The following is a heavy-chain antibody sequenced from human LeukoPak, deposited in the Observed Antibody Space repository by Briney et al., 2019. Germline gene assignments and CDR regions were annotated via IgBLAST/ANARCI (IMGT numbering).Heavy chain of an antibody. J-gene: IGHJ3*02. Sequence: SETLSLTCTVSGGSISGYYWSWIRQPPGKGLEWIGYIYYSGSTDYNPSLKSRVTISVDTSKNQFSLKLRSVTAADTAVYYCARHALGRVDAFDIWGQGTMVTVSS. CDR1: GGSISGYY. V-gene: IGHV4-59*01. CDR3: ARHALGRVDAFDI. CDR2: IYYSGST. D-gene: IGHD2-2*01.